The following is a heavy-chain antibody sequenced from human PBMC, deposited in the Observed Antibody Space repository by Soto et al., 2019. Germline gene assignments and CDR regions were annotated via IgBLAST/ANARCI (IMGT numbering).Heavy chain of an antibody. J-gene: IGHJ6*02. CDR1: GGTFSSYA. CDR2: IIPIFGTA. D-gene: IGHD6-25*01. Sequence: ASVKVSCKASGGTFSSYAISWVRQAPGQGLEWMGGIIPIFGTANYAQKFQGRVTITADKSTSTAYMELSSLRSEDTAVYYCARAYLSGRRYYYYGMDVWGQGTTVTVS. V-gene: IGHV1-69*06. CDR3: ARAYLSGRRYYYYGMDV.